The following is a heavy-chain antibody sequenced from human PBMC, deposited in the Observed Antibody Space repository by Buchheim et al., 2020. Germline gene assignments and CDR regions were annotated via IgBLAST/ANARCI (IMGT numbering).Heavy chain of an antibody. D-gene: IGHD5-18*01. J-gene: IGHJ6*02. Sequence: QVQLVESGGGVVQPGRSLRLSCAASGFTFSSYGMHWVRQAPGKGLEWVAVISYDGSNKYYADSVKGRFTISRDNSKNTVYLQMNSLRAEDTAVYYCAKDRIQLWSYYGMDVWGQGTT. CDR3: AKDRIQLWSYYGMDV. CDR1: GFTFSSYG. CDR2: ISYDGSNK. V-gene: IGHV3-30*18.